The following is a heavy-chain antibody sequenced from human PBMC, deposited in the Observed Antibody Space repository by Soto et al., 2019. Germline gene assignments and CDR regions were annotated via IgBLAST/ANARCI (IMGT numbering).Heavy chain of an antibody. CDR2: IYHSGST. J-gene: IGHJ6*02. CDR3: ARDTVLGVDGMDV. D-gene: IGHD3-10*01. V-gene: IGHV4-30-2*01. Sequence: QLQLQESGSGLVKPSQTLSLTCAVSGGSISSGGYSWSWIRQPPGKGLEWIGYIYHSGSTYYNPSLKSRVTMSVDRSKNQFSLKLSSVTATDTAVYYCARDTVLGVDGMDVWGQGTTVTVSS. CDR1: GGSISSGGYS.